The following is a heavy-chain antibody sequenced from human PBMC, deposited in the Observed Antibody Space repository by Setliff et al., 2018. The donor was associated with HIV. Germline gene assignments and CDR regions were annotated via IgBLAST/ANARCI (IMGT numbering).Heavy chain of an antibody. CDR2: IYYSGST. CDR3: GRHPPTSDYNYNLILDY. Sequence: SETLSLTCTVSGGSISSHYWSWIRQPPGKGLEWIAYIYYSGSTSYNPSLKSRVTVSIDTSKNQFSLKLNSVTAADTAVYYCGRHPPTSDYNYNLILDYWGRGVLVTVSS. CDR1: GGSISSHY. V-gene: IGHV4-59*11. J-gene: IGHJ4*02. D-gene: IGHD3-10*01.